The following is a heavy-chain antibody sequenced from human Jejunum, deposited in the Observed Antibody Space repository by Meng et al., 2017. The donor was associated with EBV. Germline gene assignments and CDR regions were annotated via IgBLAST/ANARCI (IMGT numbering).Heavy chain of an antibody. CDR3: ARYSGSYSLAN. J-gene: IGHJ4*02. CDR2: INTANGNP. V-gene: IGHV7-4-1*02. CDR1: GYTFTDYA. Sequence: QVQLVQARSGLRKPGASVRLSCKASGYTFTDYAIIWVRQAPGQGLEWMGWINTANGNPTYAQAFTGRFVFSLDTSVNTAFLQISDLKAEDSALYYCARYSGSYSLANWGQGTLVTVSS. D-gene: IGHD3-10*01.